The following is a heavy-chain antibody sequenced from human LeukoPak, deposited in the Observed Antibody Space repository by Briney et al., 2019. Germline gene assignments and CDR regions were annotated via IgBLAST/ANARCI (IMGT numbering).Heavy chain of an antibody. D-gene: IGHD2-2*02. CDR1: GGSFSGYY. CDR3: ATGRNGVVPAPILGVGPWYNYHYMDV. Sequence: SETLSLTCVVYGGSFSGYYWSWIRQPPGKGLEWIGEIDHSGTTNYNPSLKSRVTMSVDTSKNQFSLMVSSVTAADTAVYYCATGRNGVVPAPILGVGPWYNYHYMDVWGKGTTVTISS. J-gene: IGHJ6*03. V-gene: IGHV4-34*01. CDR2: IDHSGTT.